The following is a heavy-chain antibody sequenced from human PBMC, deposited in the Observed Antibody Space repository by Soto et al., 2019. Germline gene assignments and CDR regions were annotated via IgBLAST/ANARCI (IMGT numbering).Heavy chain of an antibody. Sequence: GGSLRLSCVASGFTFSTYAMSWVRQAPGKGLEWVSIISGSGGSTYYADSVKGRFTISRDNSRNTLYLEMNSLRAEDTAVYYCAKDLSGWFLDYWGQGTLVTVSS. V-gene: IGHV3-23*01. D-gene: IGHD6-19*01. CDR3: AKDLSGWFLDY. CDR1: GFTFSTYA. CDR2: ISGSGGST. J-gene: IGHJ4*02.